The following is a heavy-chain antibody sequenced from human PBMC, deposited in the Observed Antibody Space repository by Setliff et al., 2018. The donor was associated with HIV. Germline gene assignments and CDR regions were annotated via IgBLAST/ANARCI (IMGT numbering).Heavy chain of an antibody. Sequence: GSLRLSCAASGFAFNTYSMNWIRQAPGKGLEWVSSISSDSNYIYYADSVKGRFTISRDNAENSLFLQMNSLRAEDTAIYYCARDFTQWQQLPDYMDVWGKGTAVTVSS. CDR2: ISSDSNYI. CDR3: ARDFTQWQQLPDYMDV. D-gene: IGHD6-13*01. V-gene: IGHV3-21*04. J-gene: IGHJ6*03. CDR1: GFAFNTYS.